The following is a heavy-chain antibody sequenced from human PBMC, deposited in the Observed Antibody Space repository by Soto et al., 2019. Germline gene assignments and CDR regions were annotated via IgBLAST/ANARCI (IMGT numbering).Heavy chain of an antibody. Sequence: ASVKVSCEASGYTFTGYYMHWVRQAPGQGLEWMGWINPNSGGTNYAQKFQGWVTMTRDTSISTAYMELSRLRSDDTAVYYCARGICSSTSCSYFDYWGQGTLVTVSS. V-gene: IGHV1-2*04. CDR3: ARGICSSTSCSYFDY. D-gene: IGHD2-2*01. J-gene: IGHJ4*02. CDR2: INPNSGGT. CDR1: GYTFTGYY.